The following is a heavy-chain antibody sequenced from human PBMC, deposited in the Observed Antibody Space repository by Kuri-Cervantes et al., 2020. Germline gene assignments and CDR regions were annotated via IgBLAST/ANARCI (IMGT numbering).Heavy chain of an antibody. CDR2: INTNTGNP. J-gene: IGHJ4*02. D-gene: IGHD2-2*01. CDR1: GYTFTSYA. Sequence: ASVKVSCKASGYTFTSYAMNWVRQAPGQGLEWMGWINTNTGNPTYAQGFTGRFVFSLDTSASTAYLQISSLKAEDTAVYYCARDGADCSSTSCYGKDYWGQGTLVTVSS. V-gene: IGHV7-4-1*02. CDR3: ARDGADCSSTSCYGKDY.